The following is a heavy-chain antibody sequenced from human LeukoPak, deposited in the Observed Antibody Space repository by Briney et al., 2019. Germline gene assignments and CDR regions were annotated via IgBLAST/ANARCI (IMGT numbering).Heavy chain of an antibody. Sequence: GASVKVSCKASGYTFTSYGISWVRQAPGQGLEWMGWISAYNGNTNYAQKLQGRVTMTTDTSTSTAYMELRSLRSDDTAVYYCARDIAGIAVAGTARYYYYYYMDVWGKGTTVTVSS. CDR3: ARDIAGIAVAGTARYYYYYYMDV. V-gene: IGHV1-18*01. J-gene: IGHJ6*03. CDR2: ISAYNGNT. CDR1: GYTFTSYG. D-gene: IGHD6-19*01.